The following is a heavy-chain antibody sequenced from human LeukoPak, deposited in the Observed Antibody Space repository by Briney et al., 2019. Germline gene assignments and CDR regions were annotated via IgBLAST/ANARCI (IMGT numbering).Heavy chain of an antibody. V-gene: IGHV3-23*01. CDR1: GFTFSSYA. D-gene: IGHD3-10*01. CDR2: ISGSGGST. CDR3: VKAPPIRYYYGSGSYYKDYFDY. Sequence: GSLRLSCAASGFTFSSYAMSWVRQAPGKGLEWVSAISGSGGSTYYADSVKGRFTISRDNSKNTLYLQMNSLRAEDTAVYYCVKAPPIRYYYGSGSYYKDYFDYWGQGTLVTVSS. J-gene: IGHJ4*02.